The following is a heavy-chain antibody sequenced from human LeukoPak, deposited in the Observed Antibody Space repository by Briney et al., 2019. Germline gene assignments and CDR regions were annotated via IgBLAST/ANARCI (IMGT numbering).Heavy chain of an antibody. D-gene: IGHD5-18*01. Sequence: SETLSLTYTVSGGSISSSSYYWGWIRQPPGKGLEWIGSIYYSGSTYYNPSLKSRVTISVDTSKNQFSLKLSSVTAADTAVYYCARLRGYSYGYGDYWGQGTLVTVSS. CDR2: IYYSGST. CDR1: GGSISSSSYY. V-gene: IGHV4-39*01. J-gene: IGHJ4*02. CDR3: ARLRGYSYGYGDY.